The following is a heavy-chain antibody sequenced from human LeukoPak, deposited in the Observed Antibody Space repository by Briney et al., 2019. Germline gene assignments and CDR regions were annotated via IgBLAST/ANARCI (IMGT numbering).Heavy chain of an antibody. CDR1: GYSFNNYW. CDR3: ARRYYSDGSGYHFDY. CDR2: IYPGDTDT. J-gene: IGHJ4*02. Sequence: GESLKISCKGSGYSFNNYWIDWVRQMPGKGLEWMGNIYPGDTDTRYSPSFQGQVTISADRSISTAYLQWSSLKASDTAMYYCARRYYSDGSGYHFDYWGQGTLVTVSS. D-gene: IGHD3-22*01. V-gene: IGHV5-51*01.